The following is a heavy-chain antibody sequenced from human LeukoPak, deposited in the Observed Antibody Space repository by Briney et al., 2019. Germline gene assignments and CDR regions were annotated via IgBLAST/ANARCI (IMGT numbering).Heavy chain of an antibody. Sequence: PGASLRLSCAASGCTFSNYAVSWVSQAPGKGLEWVSAITGSGGNTYYADSVKGRFTISRDNSKNTVFLQMNSLRAEDTAVYYCAKWGDYDVLTGYYVSDYWGQGSLVTVSS. J-gene: IGHJ4*02. CDR1: GCTFSNYA. D-gene: IGHD3-9*01. CDR2: ITGSGGNT. CDR3: AKWGDYDVLTGYYVSDY. V-gene: IGHV3-23*01.